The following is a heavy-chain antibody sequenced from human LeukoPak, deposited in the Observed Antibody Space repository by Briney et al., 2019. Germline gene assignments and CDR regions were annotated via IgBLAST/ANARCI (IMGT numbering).Heavy chain of an antibody. D-gene: IGHD3-22*01. CDR1: GFTFSSYA. CDR3: AKEGQRSYYYDSSGYYEP. Sequence: TGGSLRLSCAASGFTFSSYAMSWVRQAPGKGLEWVSAISGSGGSTYYADSVKGRFTISRDNSKNTLYLQMNSLRAEDTAVYYCAKEGQRSYYYDSSGYYEPWGQGTLVTVSS. V-gene: IGHV3-23*01. CDR2: ISGSGGST. J-gene: IGHJ5*02.